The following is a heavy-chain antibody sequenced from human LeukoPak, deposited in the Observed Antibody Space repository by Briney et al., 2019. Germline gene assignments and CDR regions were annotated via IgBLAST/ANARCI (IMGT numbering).Heavy chain of an antibody. V-gene: IGHV1-46*01. CDR3: TRVNPFGGDLFDY. Sequence: GASVKVSCKASGYTFTSYYMHWVRQAPRQGLERMGIINPSGGSTSYAQKFQGRVTMIRDTSTSTVYMELSSLRSEDTAVYYCTRVNPFGGDLFDYWGQGTLVTVSS. CDR2: INPSGGST. J-gene: IGHJ4*02. CDR1: GYTFTSYY. D-gene: IGHD2-21*01.